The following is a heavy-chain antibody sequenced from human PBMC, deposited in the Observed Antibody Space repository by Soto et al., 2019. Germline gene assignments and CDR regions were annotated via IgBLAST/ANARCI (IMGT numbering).Heavy chain of an antibody. CDR1: GYTFTGSS. D-gene: IGHD7-27*01. CDR2: INPNSGDT. Sequence: QVQLVQSGAEVKKPGASVNVSCEASGYTFTGSSIHWVRQAPRQGLEWMGYINPNSGDTIFAQKFQRRVTMTRDTSISTAYMELSRVASDDTAVYYCARDLTGDTNYWGQGTLVTVSS. CDR3: ARDLTGDTNY. V-gene: IGHV1-2*02. J-gene: IGHJ4*02.